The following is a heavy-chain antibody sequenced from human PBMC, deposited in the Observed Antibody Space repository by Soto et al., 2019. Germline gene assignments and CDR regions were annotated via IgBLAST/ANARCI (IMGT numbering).Heavy chain of an antibody. D-gene: IGHD3-10*01. V-gene: IGHV3-23*01. Sequence: PGGSLRLSCAASGFTFSRYAMSWVRQAPGKALEWVSVISVSGGTTDYADSVKGRFTISRDNSKNTLYLQMNSLRVEDSAVYHCAKDLRAPRGTTYFDLWGQGTLVTVSS. CDR3: AKDLRAPRGTTYFDL. J-gene: IGHJ4*02. CDR2: ISVSGGTT. CDR1: GFTFSRYA.